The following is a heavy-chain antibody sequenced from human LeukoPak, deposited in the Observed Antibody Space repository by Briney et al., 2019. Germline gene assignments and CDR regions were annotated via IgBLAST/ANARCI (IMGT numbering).Heavy chain of an antibody. CDR1: GGTFSSYA. J-gene: IGHJ4*02. V-gene: IGHV1-69*13. D-gene: IGHD6-19*01. CDR3: ARDLGYSSGWYGY. Sequence: SVKVSCKASGGTFSSYAISWVRQAPGQGLERMGGIIPIFGTANYAQKFQGRVTITADESTSTAYMELSSLRSEDTAVYYCARDLGYSSGWYGYWGQGTLVTVSS. CDR2: IIPIFGTA.